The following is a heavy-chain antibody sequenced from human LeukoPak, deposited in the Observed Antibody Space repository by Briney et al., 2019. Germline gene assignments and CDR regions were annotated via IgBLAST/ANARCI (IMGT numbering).Heavy chain of an antibody. CDR1: GFTFSNYA. J-gene: IGHJ4*02. V-gene: IGHV3-23*01. CDR2: ISGSGGST. D-gene: IGHD6-19*01. CDR3: ANLMNWLILGY. Sequence: GGSLRLSWAASGFTFSNYAMSGVRQAPGKGVEWVSAISGSGGSTYYADSVKARFTISRDNSKNTLYLQMNSLRAEDTVVYYCANLMNWLILGYWGQGTQVTVSS.